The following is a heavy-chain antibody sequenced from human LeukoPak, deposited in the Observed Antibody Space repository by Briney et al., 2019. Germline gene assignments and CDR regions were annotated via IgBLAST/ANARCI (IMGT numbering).Heavy chain of an antibody. Sequence: ASVKVSCKPSGYTFNTYGITWVRQAPGQGLEWMGWISPYNGNTNYAQKFQGRVTMTTDTSTSTAYKELRSLRSDDTAVYYCARGPHERSGYPDDWGQGTLVTVSS. V-gene: IGHV1-18*01. D-gene: IGHD3-22*01. CDR3: ARGPHERSGYPDD. CDR1: GYTFNTYG. CDR2: ISPYNGNT. J-gene: IGHJ4*02.